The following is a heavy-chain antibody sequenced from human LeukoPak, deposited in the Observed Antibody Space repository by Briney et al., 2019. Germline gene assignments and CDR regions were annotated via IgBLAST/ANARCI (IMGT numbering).Heavy chain of an antibody. J-gene: IGHJ4*02. CDR3: ARGGMSTYYDSGGYFSY. V-gene: IGHV4-34*01. Sequence: SETLSLTCAVYGGSFSGYYWSWIRQPPGKGLEWIGEINHSGSTNYNPSLRSRVTMSVDTSKNQFSLKLSSVSAADTAVYFCARGGMSTYYDSGGYFSYWGQGAPVTVSS. CDR2: INHSGST. D-gene: IGHD3-22*01. CDR1: GGSFSGYY.